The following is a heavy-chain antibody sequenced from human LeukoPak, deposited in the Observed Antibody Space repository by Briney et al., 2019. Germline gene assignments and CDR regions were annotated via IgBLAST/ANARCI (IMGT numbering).Heavy chain of an antibody. CDR3: AKDKDSHSNYYDSMDV. CDR1: GFTFSSNG. J-gene: IGHJ6*02. V-gene: IGHV3-30*18. Sequence: PGGSLRLSCAASGFTFSSNGMHWVRQAPGKGLEWVAVISYDGSNKYYADSVKGRFTISRDNSKNTLYLQMNSLRAEDTAVYYCAKDKDSHSNYYDSMDVWGQGTTVTVSS. D-gene: IGHD3-22*01. CDR2: ISYDGSNK.